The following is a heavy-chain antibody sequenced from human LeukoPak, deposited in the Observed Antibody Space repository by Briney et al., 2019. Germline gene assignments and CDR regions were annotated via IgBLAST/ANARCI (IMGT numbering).Heavy chain of an antibody. Sequence: SETLSLTCIVSGGSISSGGYYWTWIRQRPGKGLEWIGYIYYSGNTYYNPSLKSRVTISVDTSKNQFSLKLSSVTAADTAVYYCARVGSSYYYYGMDVWGQGTTVTVSS. CDR1: GGSISSGGYY. V-gene: IGHV4-31*03. D-gene: IGHD2-2*01. J-gene: IGHJ6*02. CDR2: IYYSGNT. CDR3: ARVGSSYYYYGMDV.